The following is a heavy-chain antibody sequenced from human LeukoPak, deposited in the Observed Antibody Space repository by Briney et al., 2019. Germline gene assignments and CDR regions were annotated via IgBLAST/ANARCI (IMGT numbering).Heavy chain of an antibody. CDR3: AKDPHIWWELSPIDY. CDR1: GFTFSSYS. V-gene: IGHV3-21*01. Sequence: PGGSLRLSCAASGFTFSSYSMNWVRQAPGKGLEWVSSISSSSSYIYYADSVKGRFTISRDNSKNTLYLQMNSLRAEDTAVYYCAKDPHIWWELSPIDYWGQGTLVTVSS. CDR2: ISSSSSYI. J-gene: IGHJ4*02. D-gene: IGHD1-26*01.